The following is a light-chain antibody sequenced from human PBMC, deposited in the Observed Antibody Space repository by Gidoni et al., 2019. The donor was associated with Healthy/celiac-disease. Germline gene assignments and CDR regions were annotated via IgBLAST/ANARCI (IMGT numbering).Light chain of an antibody. CDR2: DAS. Sequence: DIHMTQSPSTLSASVGDRVTITCPASQSISSWLAWYQQKPGKAPKLLIYDASSLESGVPSRFSGSGSGTEFTLTISSLQPDDFATYYCQQYSSYSGFGQGTKVEIK. J-gene: IGKJ1*01. CDR1: QSISSW. V-gene: IGKV1-5*01. CDR3: QQYSSYSG.